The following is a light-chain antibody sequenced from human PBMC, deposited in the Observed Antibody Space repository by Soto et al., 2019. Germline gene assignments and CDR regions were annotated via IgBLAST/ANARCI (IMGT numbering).Light chain of an antibody. V-gene: IGKV1-13*02. CDR3: QQFNSEPFT. CDR1: QGISSA. CDR2: DAS. J-gene: IGKJ3*01. Sequence: AIQLTQSPPSLSASVGDRVTIPCRASQGISSAVAWYQQKPGKAPKVLMYDASSMESGVPSRFSGSGSGTDFTLTISSLQPEDFATYYCQQFNSEPFTFGPGTKVDIK.